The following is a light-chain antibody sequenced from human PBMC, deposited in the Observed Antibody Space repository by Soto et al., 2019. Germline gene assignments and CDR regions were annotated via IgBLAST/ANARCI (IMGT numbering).Light chain of an antibody. CDR2: AAS. V-gene: IGKV1-27*01. Sequence: DIQMTQSPSSLSASVGDRVTITCRARQGISNYLAWYQQKPGKVPKLLIYAASTLQSGVPSRFSGSGSGTDFTLTISSLQPEDVATYYCQKYNSAPSVTFGGGTKVEIK. CDR1: QGISNY. CDR3: QKYNSAPSVT. J-gene: IGKJ4*01.